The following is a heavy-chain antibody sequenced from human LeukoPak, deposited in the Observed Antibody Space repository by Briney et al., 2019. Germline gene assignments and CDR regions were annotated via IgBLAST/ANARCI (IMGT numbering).Heavy chain of an antibody. CDR1: GFTFDNYG. CDR3: AKELEGQYDATGLFDY. V-gene: IGHV3-43*02. D-gene: IGHD3-9*01. CDR2: ISGDGGST. J-gene: IGHJ4*02. Sequence: PGGSLRLSCAASGFTFDNYGMHWVRQAPGKGLEWVSLISGDGGSTYYADSVKGRFTISRDNSKNSLYLQINSLRTEDTALYYCAKELEGQYDATGLFDYWGQGNLVTVSS.